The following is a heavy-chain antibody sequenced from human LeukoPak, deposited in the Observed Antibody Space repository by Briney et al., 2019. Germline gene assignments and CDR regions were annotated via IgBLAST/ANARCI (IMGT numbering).Heavy chain of an antibody. CDR2: INPSGGST. D-gene: IGHD3-16*01. CDR3: ATKRLGLVFDY. Sequence: ASVKVSCKASGYTFTSYYMHWVRQAPGQGLEWMGIINPSGGSTNYAQKFQGRVTMTEDTSTDTAYMELSSLRSEDTAVYCCATKRLGLVFDYWGQGTLVTVSS. CDR1: GYTFTSYY. J-gene: IGHJ4*02. V-gene: IGHV1-46*01.